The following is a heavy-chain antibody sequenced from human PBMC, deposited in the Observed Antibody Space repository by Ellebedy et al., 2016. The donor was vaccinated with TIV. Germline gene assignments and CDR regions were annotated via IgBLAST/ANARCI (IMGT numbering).Heavy chain of an antibody. J-gene: IGHJ5*02. CDR1: GDSINSYY. CDR2: IYYSGST. V-gene: IGHV4-59*01. D-gene: IGHD6-6*01. Sequence: SETLSLTCTVSGDSINSYYWSWIRQPPGKGLEWIGYIYYSGSTNYNPSLKSQVTISVDTSKNQFSLKLSSVTAADTAIYYCARTRGSSSVELDPWGQGTLVTVSS. CDR3: ARTRGSSSVELDP.